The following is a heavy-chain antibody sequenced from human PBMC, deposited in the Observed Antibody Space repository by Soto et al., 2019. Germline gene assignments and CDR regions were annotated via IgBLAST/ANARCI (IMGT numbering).Heavy chain of an antibody. J-gene: IGHJ4*02. CDR1: GFTFSSYA. CDR3: AKDPGGEGSRYFDY. CDR2: ISGSGGST. D-gene: IGHD3-10*01. V-gene: IGHV3-23*01. Sequence: GGSLRLSCAASGFTFSSYAMSWVRQAPGKGLEWVSAISGSGGSTYYADSVKGRFTISRDNSKNTLYLQMNSLRAEDAAVYYCAKDPGGEGSRYFDYWGQGTLVTVSS.